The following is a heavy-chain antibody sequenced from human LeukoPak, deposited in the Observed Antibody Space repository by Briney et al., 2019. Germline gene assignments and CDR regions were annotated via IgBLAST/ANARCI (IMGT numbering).Heavy chain of an antibody. V-gene: IGHV4-59*08. CDR3: ARRGAVAGTGSVAFDI. J-gene: IGHJ3*02. Sequence: SATLSLTCTVSGGYIRSYYWSCIRQPPGKGQERIGYIYYSGSTNYNPSLKSRVTISVDTSKNQFSLKLSSVTAADTAVYYCARRGAVAGTGSVAFDIWGQGTMVTVSA. D-gene: IGHD6-19*01. CDR1: GGYIRSYY. CDR2: IYYSGST.